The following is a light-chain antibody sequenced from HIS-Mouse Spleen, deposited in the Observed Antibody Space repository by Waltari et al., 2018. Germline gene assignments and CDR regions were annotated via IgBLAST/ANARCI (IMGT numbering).Light chain of an antibody. CDR3: QQYYSYPFA. V-gene: IGKV1-8*01. CDR2: AAS. J-gene: IGKJ3*01. Sequence: IRMTQSPSSFSASTGDRVTITCRASQGISSYLAWYQQKPGKAPKLLIYAASTLQSGVPSRFSGSGSGTDFTLTISCLQAEYFATYYCQQYYSYPFAFGPGNKVDIK. CDR1: QGISSY.